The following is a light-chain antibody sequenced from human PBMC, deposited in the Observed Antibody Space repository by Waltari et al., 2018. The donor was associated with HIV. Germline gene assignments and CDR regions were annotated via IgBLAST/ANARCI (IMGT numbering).Light chain of an antibody. CDR3: MQSTHWPPA. J-gene: IGKJ4*01. CDR2: KVS. V-gene: IGKV2-30*01. CDR1: QSLVYSDGNTY. Sequence: DVVMTQYPLSLTVSLGQPASISCKSSQSLVYSDGNTYLNWFHQRPGQSPRRLIYKVSNRDSGVPVRFSGSGSGTEFTLKINRVEAEDVGTYYCMQSTHWPPAFGGGTKVEI.